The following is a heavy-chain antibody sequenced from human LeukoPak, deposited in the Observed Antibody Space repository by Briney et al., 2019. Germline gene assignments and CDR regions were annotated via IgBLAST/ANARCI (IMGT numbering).Heavy chain of an antibody. CDR1: GFTFSSYA. Sequence: GGSLRLSCAASGFTFSSYAMSWVRQAPGKGLEWVSAISGSGGSTYYADSVKGRFTISRDNSKNTLYLQMNSLRAGDTAVYYCARTWELLLVWFDPWGQGTLVTVSS. CDR3: ARTWELLLVWFDP. V-gene: IGHV3-23*01. CDR2: ISGSGGST. J-gene: IGHJ5*02. D-gene: IGHD1-26*01.